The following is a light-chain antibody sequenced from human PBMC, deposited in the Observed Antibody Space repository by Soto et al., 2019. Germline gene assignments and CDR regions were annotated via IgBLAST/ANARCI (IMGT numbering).Light chain of an antibody. J-gene: IGKJ1*01. CDR3: QQSFSTPRT. Sequence: DIQMTQSPSPLSASVGDRVTITCRASQTISTYLNWYQQKPGKAPKLLIYGASSLQSGVPSRFSGSRSGTDFTLTISSLQPEDFGTYYCQQSFSTPRTFGQGTKVEIK. CDR1: QTISTY. V-gene: IGKV1-39*01. CDR2: GAS.